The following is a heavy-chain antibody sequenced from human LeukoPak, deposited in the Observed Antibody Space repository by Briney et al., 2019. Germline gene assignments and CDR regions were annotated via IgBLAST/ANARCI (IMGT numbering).Heavy chain of an antibody. D-gene: IGHD1-1*01. CDR3: ARVAKERVGGVYYFDY. CDR1: GFTFSDYD. V-gene: IGHV3-13*01. J-gene: IGHJ4*02. Sequence: PGGSLRLSCAASGFTFSDYDMHGVPHATGKGRECGSAIGTGGDTYYTGSVKGRFTISRENAKNSLYLQMNSLRAGDTAVYYCARVAKERVGGVYYFDYWGQGTLVTVSS. CDR2: IGTGGDT.